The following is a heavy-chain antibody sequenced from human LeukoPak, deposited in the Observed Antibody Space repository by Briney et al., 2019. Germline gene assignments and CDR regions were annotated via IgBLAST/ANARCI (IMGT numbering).Heavy chain of an antibody. CDR1: GGSISSYY. D-gene: IGHD6-13*01. V-gene: IGHV4-59*01. CDR3: ARDLGSVAAAARGPFDP. J-gene: IGHJ5*02. Sequence: SETLSLTCTVSGGSISSYYWSWIRQPPGKGLEWIGYIYYSGSTNYNPSLKSRVIISVDTSKNQFSLKLSSVTAADTAVYYCARDLGSVAAAARGPFDPWGQGTLVTVSS. CDR2: IYYSGST.